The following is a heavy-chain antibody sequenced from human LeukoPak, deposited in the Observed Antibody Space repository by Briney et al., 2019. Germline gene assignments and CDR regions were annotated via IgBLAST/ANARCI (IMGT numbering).Heavy chain of an antibody. Sequence: PSETMSLTSTLYAGSTSSYYWSCIRHPQRNGMGWNGSIYYSGSPNYNPTLKSRVTISVVTSKNQFSLKLSSVTAADTAVYYCARAYSYGPYYFDYWGQGTLVTVSS. CDR2: IYYSGSP. CDR1: AGSTSSYY. CDR3: ARAYSYGPYYFDY. D-gene: IGHD5-18*01. V-gene: IGHV4-59*01. J-gene: IGHJ4*02.